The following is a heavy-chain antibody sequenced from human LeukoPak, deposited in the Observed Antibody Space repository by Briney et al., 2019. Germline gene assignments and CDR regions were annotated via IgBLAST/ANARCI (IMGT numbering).Heavy chain of an antibody. CDR2: IYYSGSA. Sequence: PSETLSLTCTVSGDSINSGNSHWTWIRQHPGKGLEWIGYIYYSGSAYYNPSLKSRVTISVDTSKNQFSLKLSSVTAADTAVYCCARDSAPRGYYYYGMDVWGQGTTVTVSS. CDR3: ARDSAPRGYYYYGMDV. CDR1: GDSINSGNSH. J-gene: IGHJ6*02. V-gene: IGHV4-31*03. D-gene: IGHD7-27*01.